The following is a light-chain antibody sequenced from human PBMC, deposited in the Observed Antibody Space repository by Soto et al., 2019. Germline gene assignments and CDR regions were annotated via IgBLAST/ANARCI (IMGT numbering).Light chain of an antibody. CDR2: DVS. CDR1: SSDVGGYNY. Sequence: QSALTQPASVSGSPGQSITISCTGTSSDVGGYNYVSWYQQHPGKAPKLMIYDVSNRPSGVSNRFSGSKSGNTASLTISGLQAEDEADYYCSSYTSSTVVLGGGTKVTVL. J-gene: IGLJ2*01. CDR3: SSYTSSTVV. V-gene: IGLV2-14*01.